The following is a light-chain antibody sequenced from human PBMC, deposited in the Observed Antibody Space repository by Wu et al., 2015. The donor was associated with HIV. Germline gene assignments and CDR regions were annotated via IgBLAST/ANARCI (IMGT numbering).Light chain of an antibody. CDR1: QDVGTD. J-gene: IGKJ1*01. CDR2: SAS. Sequence: DIQMTQSPSSLSASIGDRVFITCRASQDVGTDLAWYRQTPGRPPSLLIFSASRLETGVPSRFSGSGSATFFTLSISDLQPEDFSEYICQQANSFPHTFGQGTKIEF. CDR3: QQANSFPHT. V-gene: IGKV1-12*01.